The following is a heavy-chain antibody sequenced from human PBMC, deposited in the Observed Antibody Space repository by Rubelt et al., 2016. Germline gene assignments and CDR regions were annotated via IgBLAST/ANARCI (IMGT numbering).Heavy chain of an antibody. J-gene: IGHJ4*02. V-gene: IGHV3-23*01. CDR1: GFTFSSYA. D-gene: IGHD1-26*01. CDR2: ISGSGGST. CDR3: AKVGGGRVGAFDY. Sequence: EVQLLESGGGLVQPGGSLRLSCAASGFTFSSYAMSWVRQAPGKGLEGVSAISGSGGSTYYADSVKGRFTISRDNSQNPLYRQMNSLRAEDTAVYYCAKVGGGRVGAFDYWGQGTLVTVSS.